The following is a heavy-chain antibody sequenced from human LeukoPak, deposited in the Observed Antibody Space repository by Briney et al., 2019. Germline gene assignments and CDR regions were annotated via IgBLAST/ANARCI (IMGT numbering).Heavy chain of an antibody. D-gene: IGHD3-22*01. CDR3: ARDVTYYYDSSGYYQN. Sequence: GGSLRLSCAASGFTFSSYWMSWVRQAPGKGLEWVANIKQDGSEKYYVDSVKGRFTISIDNAKNSLYLQMNSLRAEDTAVYYCARDVTYYYDSSGYYQNWGQGTLVTVSS. J-gene: IGHJ4*02. CDR2: IKQDGSEK. V-gene: IGHV3-7*01. CDR1: GFTFSSYW.